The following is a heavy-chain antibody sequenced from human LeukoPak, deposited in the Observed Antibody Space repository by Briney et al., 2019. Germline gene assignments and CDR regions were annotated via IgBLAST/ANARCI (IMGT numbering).Heavy chain of an antibody. D-gene: IGHD6-13*01. Sequence: SETLSLTCAVYGGSFSGYYWSWIRQPPEKGLEWIGEINHSGSTNYNPSLKSRVTISVDTSKNQFSLKLSSVTAADTAVYYCARVETGYSSSLGYWGQGTLVTVSS. CDR1: GGSFSGYY. J-gene: IGHJ4*02. CDR3: ARVETGYSSSLGY. CDR2: INHSGST. V-gene: IGHV4-34*01.